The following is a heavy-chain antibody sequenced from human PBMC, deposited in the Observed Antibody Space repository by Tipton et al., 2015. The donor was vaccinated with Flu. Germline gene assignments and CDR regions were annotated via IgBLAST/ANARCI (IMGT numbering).Heavy chain of an antibody. CDR3: ARDPPLGMPDYFDS. CDR1: GGSIGSYY. J-gene: IGHJ4*02. Sequence: TLSLTCTVSGGSIGSYYWNWIRQPPGEGLEWIGYIYNSEYTKYNPSLKSRVTISVDTSKKQFSLQLRSVTAADTAVYYCARDPPLGMPDYFDSWGQGILVTVSS. V-gene: IGHV4-59*12. D-gene: IGHD2-2*01. CDR2: IYNSEYT.